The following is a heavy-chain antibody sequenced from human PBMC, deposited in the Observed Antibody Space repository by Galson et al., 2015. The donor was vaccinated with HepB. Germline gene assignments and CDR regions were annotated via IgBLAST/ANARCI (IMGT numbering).Heavy chain of an antibody. J-gene: IGHJ4*02. CDR3: ATDLNVLIPDYIR. CDR2: FDPEDGET. V-gene: IGHV1-24*01. CDR1: GYTLSELS. D-gene: IGHD3-16*01. Sequence: SVKVSCKVSGYTLSELSMHWVRQAPGKGLEWMGGFDPEDGETVYAQNFQGRIIMTEDTSTDIAYMKLSSLRSEDTAVYYCATDLNVLIPDYIRRGQGTLVTVSS.